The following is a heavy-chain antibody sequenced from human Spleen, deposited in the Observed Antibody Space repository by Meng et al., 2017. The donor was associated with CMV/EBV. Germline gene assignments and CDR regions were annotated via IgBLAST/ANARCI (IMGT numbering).Heavy chain of an antibody. Sequence: VSGGSIGRVNGWGWVRQPPGKRLEWIGEIYHSGATNYNPSLKSRVTISLGKSKNQFSLNLTSVIVADTAVYYCAGAPLQLGLNWFDLWGQGSLVTVSS. J-gene: IGHJ5*02. CDR3: AGAPLQLGLNWFDL. D-gene: IGHD1-1*01. CDR2: IYHSGAT. V-gene: IGHV4-4*02. CDR1: GGSIGRVNG.